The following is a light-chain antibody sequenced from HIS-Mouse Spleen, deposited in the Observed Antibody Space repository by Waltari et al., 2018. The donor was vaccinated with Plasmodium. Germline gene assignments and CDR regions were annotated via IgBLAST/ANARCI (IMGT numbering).Light chain of an antibody. CDR3: SSYAGSNNLV. Sequence: QPALTQPPSASGSPGQSVTISCTGTSSDVGGYNYVSWYQQDPGKAPKLMIYEVSKRPSGFPDRFSGCKSGNTASLAVSGLQAEDEADYYCSSYAGSNNLVFGGGTKLTVL. CDR1: SSDVGGYNY. CDR2: EVS. J-gene: IGLJ2*01. V-gene: IGLV2-8*01.